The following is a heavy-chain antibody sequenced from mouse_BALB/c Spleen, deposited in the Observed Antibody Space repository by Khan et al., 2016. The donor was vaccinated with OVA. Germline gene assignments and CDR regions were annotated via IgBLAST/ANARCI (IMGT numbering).Heavy chain of an antibody. Sequence: EVQLVESGPGLVKPSQSLSLTCTVTGYSITSDYAWNWIRQFPGNKLEWMGHISYSGNTKYNPSLKSRTSITRDTSKNQFFLQLNSVTTEDTATYYCARIYGGDFDYWGQGTTLTVSS. CDR1: GYSITSDYA. J-gene: IGHJ2*01. V-gene: IGHV3-2*02. D-gene: IGHD1-1*01. CDR2: ISYSGNT. CDR3: ARIYGGDFDY.